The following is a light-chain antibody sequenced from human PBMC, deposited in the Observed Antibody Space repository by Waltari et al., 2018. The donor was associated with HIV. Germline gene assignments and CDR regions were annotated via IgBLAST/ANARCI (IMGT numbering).Light chain of an antibody. V-gene: IGLV1-40*01. Sequence: QSVLTQPPSVSGAPGQRVTIPCTGSSSHIGAGYDVPWYQQVPGTAPKLLIYGNNNRPSGVPDRFSASKSGASPSLAITGLQAEDEADYYCQSYDSSLTGSVFGGGTKLTVL. J-gene: IGLJ2*01. CDR1: SSHIGAGYD. CDR3: QSYDSSLTGSV. CDR2: GNN.